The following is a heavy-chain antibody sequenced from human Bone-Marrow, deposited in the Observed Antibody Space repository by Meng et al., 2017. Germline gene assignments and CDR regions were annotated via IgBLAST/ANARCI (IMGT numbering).Heavy chain of an antibody. Sequence: QVQLQESGPGLVKPSQTLSLTCTVSGGSISSGTYYWGWIRQLPGKGLEWIAYIHYSGSTYYSPSLKSRVTISVDTSKNQLSLKLSSMTAADTAVYYCARASYSYDSWFDPWGQGTLVTVSS. CDR3: ARASYSYDSWFDP. D-gene: IGHD5-18*01. CDR2: IHYSGST. J-gene: IGHJ5*02. CDR1: GGSISSGTYY. V-gene: IGHV4-31*03.